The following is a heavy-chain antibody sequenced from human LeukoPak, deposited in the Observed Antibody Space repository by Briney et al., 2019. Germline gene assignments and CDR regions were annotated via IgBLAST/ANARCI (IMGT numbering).Heavy chain of an antibody. V-gene: IGHV1-46*01. CDR1: GYTFTNYY. J-gene: IGHJ2*01. CDR2: INLNAVTT. D-gene: IGHD1-26*01. CDR3: ARASMGYFDL. Sequence: ASVKVSCKASGYTFTNYYIHWMRQAPGQGLEWVGIINLNAVTTRYAQKFQGRITVTRDTSTSTVYMELRSLRSDDTAVYYCARASMGYFDLWGRGTLVTVSS.